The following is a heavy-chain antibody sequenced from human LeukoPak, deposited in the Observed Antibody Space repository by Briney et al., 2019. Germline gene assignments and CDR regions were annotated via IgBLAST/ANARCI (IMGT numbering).Heavy chain of an antibody. V-gene: IGHV5-51*01. D-gene: IGHD3-9*01. Sequence: GESLKISCKGSGYSFTSYWIGWVRQMPGKALEWMGIIYPGDSDTRYSPSFQGQVTISADKSISTAYLQWSSPKASDTAMYYCARHASYYDILTGFSFDPWGQGTLVTVSS. CDR3: ARHASYYDILTGFSFDP. CDR2: IYPGDSDT. J-gene: IGHJ5*02. CDR1: GYSFTSYW.